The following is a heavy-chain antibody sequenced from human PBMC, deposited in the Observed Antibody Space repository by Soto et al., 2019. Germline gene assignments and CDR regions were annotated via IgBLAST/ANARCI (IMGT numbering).Heavy chain of an antibody. Sequence: GESLKISCNASGYIFIDYWIGWVRQMPGKGLEWMGIVYPRDSDTRYSPSFQGQVTISADRSTGTAFLQWRSLKASDTALYYCARPPLPGYSIHFNSWGQGTLVTSPQ. V-gene: IGHV5-51*01. CDR3: ARPPLPGYSIHFNS. CDR1: GYIFIDYW. CDR2: VYPRDSDT. D-gene: IGHD2-15*01. J-gene: IGHJ4*02.